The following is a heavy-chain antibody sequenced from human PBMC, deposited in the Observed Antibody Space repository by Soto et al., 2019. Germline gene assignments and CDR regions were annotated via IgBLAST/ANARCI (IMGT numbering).Heavy chain of an antibody. D-gene: IGHD1-20*01. CDR1: GYNFNTYD. Sequence: QVQLVQSGAEVEKPGASVKVSCQASGYNFNTYDINWVRQATGQGLEWMGWMSPSSGNTGYAQKFQGRFTMTRDTSVSTAYMELNSLTSDDTAVYYCARGITQGYDYWGQEPRSPSLQ. CDR2: MSPSSGNT. V-gene: IGHV1-8*02. CDR3: ARGITQGYDY. J-gene: IGHJ4*01.